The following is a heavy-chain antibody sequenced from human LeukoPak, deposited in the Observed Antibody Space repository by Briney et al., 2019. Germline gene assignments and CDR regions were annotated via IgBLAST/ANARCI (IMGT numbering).Heavy chain of an antibody. V-gene: IGHV4-39*01. D-gene: IGHD1-14*01. CDR2: IYYSGST. Sequence: PGGSLRLSCAASGFTFSSYEMNWVRQAPGKGLEWIGSIYYSGSTYYNPSLKSRVTISVDTSKNQFSLKLSSVTAADTAVYYCARREGRTQSFDYWGQGTLVTVSS. J-gene: IGHJ4*02. CDR3: ARREGRTQSFDY. CDR1: GFTFSSYE.